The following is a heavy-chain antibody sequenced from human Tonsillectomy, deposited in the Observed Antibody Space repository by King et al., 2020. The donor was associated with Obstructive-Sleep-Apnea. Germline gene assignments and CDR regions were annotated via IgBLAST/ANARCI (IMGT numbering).Heavy chain of an antibody. Sequence: VQLVESGGGLVQPGGSLRLSCAASGFTVSSNYMSWVRQAPGKGLEWVSVIYSGGSTYYADSVKGRFTISRHNSKNTLYLQMNSLRAEDTAVDYCARTYYGSGSYYNLEYFQHWGQGTLVTVSS. J-gene: IGHJ1*01. CDR3: ARTYYGSGSYYNLEYFQH. V-gene: IGHV3-53*04. CDR1: GFTVSSNY. CDR2: IYSGGST. D-gene: IGHD3-10*01.